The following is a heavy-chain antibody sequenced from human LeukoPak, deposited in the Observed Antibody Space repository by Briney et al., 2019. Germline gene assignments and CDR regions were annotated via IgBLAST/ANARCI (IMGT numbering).Heavy chain of an antibody. CDR3: AKSPAYYDISGYYLYYFDY. CDR1: GFTFSSYA. CDR2: ISGSGGST. V-gene: IGHV3-23*01. D-gene: IGHD3-22*01. J-gene: IGHJ4*02. Sequence: GGSLRLSCAASGFTFSSYAMSWVRQAPGKGLEWVSAISGSGGSTYYADSVKGRFTISRDNSKNTLYLQMNSLRAEDTAVYYCAKSPAYYDISGYYLYYFDYWGQGTLVTVSS.